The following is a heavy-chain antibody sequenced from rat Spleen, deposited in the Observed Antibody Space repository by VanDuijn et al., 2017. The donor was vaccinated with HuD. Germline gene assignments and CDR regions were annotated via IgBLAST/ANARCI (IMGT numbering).Heavy chain of an antibody. V-gene: IGHV3-3*01. CDR1: AYSIISSYR. D-gene: IGHD1-12*03. J-gene: IGHJ2*01. CDR2: IDRAGSA. CDR3: ARSYYDGYYHLY. Sequence: EVQLQESGPGLVKPSQSLSLTCSVTAYSIISSYRWNWIRKFPGNKLEWLGYIDRAGSAHYNPSRKSRISITRDTSKNRFFLRVNSVTTEDTATYHCARSYYDGYYHLYWGQGVMVTVSS.